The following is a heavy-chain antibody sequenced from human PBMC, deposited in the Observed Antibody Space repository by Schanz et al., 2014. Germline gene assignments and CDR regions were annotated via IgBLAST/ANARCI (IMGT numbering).Heavy chain of an antibody. CDR1: GFIFSDHY. D-gene: IGHD3-16*01. J-gene: IGHJ4*02. CDR3: VRLDVHDY. CDR2: ITNKPNNYNT. Sequence: EVQLVESGGGLVKPGESLRLSCAASGFIFSDHYMDWVRQAPGKGLEWVGRITNKPNNYNTEYAASVKGRFTISRDDSRNSLYLQMSSLKTEDTAVYYCVRLDVHDYWGQGTLVTVSA. V-gene: IGHV3-72*01.